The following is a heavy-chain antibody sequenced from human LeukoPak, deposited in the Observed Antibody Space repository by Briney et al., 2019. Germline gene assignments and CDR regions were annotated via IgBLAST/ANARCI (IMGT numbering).Heavy chain of an antibody. V-gene: IGHV1-2*02. J-gene: IGHJ4*02. CDR1: GYTFTSYD. Sequence: ASVKVSCKASGYTFTSYDINWVRQATGQGLEWMGWINPNSGGTNYAQKFQGRVTMTRDTSISTAYMELSRLRSDDTAVYYCARDIAAADYWGQGTLVTVSS. CDR2: INPNSGGT. CDR3: ARDIAAADY. D-gene: IGHD6-13*01.